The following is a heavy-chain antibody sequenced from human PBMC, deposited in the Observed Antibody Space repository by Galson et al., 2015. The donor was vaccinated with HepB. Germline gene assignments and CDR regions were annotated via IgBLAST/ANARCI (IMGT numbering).Heavy chain of an antibody. V-gene: IGHV1-18*04. CDR3: ARDRSLLIGYSSSYDY. CDR1: GYTFTSYG. CDR2: ISAYNGNT. D-gene: IGHD6-13*01. J-gene: IGHJ4*02. Sequence: SVKVSCKASGYTFTSYGISWVRQAPGQGLEWMGWISAYNGNTNYAQKLQGRVTMTTDTSTSTAYMELRSLRSDDTAVYYCARDRSLLIGYSSSYDYWGQGTLVTVSS.